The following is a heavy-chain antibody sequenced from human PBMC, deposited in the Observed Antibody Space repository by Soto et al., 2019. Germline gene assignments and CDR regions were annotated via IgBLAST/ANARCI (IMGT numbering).Heavy chain of an antibody. D-gene: IGHD3-3*01. J-gene: IGHJ4*02. Sequence: PSETLSLTCAVYGGSFSGYYWSWIRQPPGKGLEWIGEINHSGSTNYNPSLKSRVTISVDTSKNQFSLKLSSVTAADTAVYYCARWRRFLAFFDYWGQGTLVTVSS. CDR1: GGSFSGYY. CDR2: INHSGST. V-gene: IGHV4-34*01. CDR3: ARWRRFLAFFDY.